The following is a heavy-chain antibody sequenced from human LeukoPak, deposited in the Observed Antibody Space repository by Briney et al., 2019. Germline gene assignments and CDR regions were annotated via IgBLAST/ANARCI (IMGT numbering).Heavy chain of an antibody. V-gene: IGHV3-20*04. J-gene: IGHJ4*02. Sequence: GGSLRLSCTGSGFTLDDYGMSWVRGVPGKGLEWGSGINRIGSITGNADSVKGRFTISRDNAKGSLYLQMNSLRAEDTALYYCARKGLGGELGGFDCWGQGTLVTVSS. CDR1: GFTLDDYG. D-gene: IGHD1-26*01. CDR2: INRIGSIT. CDR3: ARKGLGGELGGFDC.